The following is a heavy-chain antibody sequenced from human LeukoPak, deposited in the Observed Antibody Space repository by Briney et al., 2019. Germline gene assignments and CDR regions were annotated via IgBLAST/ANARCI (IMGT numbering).Heavy chain of an antibody. CDR1: GYSISSGYY. CDR3: ARGWDWYFDL. V-gene: IGHV4-38-2*02. CDR2: IYHSGST. D-gene: IGHD6-13*01. J-gene: IGHJ2*01. Sequence: SETLSLTCTVSGYSISSGYYWVWIRQPPRKGLEWIGSIYHSGSTYHKPSLKSRVSISVDTSKNQFSLKLSSVTAADTAVYYCARGWDWYFDLWGRGTLVTVSS.